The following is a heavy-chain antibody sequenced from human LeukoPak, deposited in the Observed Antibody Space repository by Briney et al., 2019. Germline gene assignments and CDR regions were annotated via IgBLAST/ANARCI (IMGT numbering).Heavy chain of an antibody. CDR3: ARRHRDCSGDSCFLLDY. Sequence: SETLSLTCTVSGGSISTYYWIWIRQPTGKGREWIGYISYIGSTKYTPSLQSRVTMSVDKSTNQFSLKLSSVTAAATAMYYCARRHRDCSGDSCFLLDYWGQGTLVTVSS. CDR2: ISYIGST. D-gene: IGHD2-15*01. V-gene: IGHV4-59*08. CDR1: GGSISTYY. J-gene: IGHJ4*02.